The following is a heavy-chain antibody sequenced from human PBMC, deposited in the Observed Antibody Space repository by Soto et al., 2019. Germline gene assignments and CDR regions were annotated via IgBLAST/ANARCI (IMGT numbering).Heavy chain of an antibody. V-gene: IGHV4-31*03. J-gene: IGHJ5*02. CDR3: AITILRGYFAIWSDP. CDR2: IYDSGNT. CDR1: GDSLSSGGHY. Sequence: SETLSLTCTVSGDSLSSGGHYWSWIRQHPGKGLEWIGYIYDSGNTYYNPSLRSRVTISADTSKNQFSLNLRSVTAADTAVYFCAITILRGYFAIWSDPWGQGTLVTVSS. D-gene: IGHD3-3*01.